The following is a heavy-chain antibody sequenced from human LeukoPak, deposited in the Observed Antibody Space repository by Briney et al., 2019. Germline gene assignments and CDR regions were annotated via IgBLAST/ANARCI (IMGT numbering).Heavy chain of an antibody. V-gene: IGHV1-2*02. Sequence: ASVKVSCKASGYTFTGYYMHWVRQAPGQGLEWMGWINPNSGGTNYAQKFQGRVTMTTDTSTSTAYMELRSLRSDDTAVYYCASGAAAGIFDYWGQGTLVTVSS. J-gene: IGHJ4*02. CDR3: ASGAAAGIFDY. CDR2: INPNSGGT. CDR1: GYTFTGYY. D-gene: IGHD6-13*01.